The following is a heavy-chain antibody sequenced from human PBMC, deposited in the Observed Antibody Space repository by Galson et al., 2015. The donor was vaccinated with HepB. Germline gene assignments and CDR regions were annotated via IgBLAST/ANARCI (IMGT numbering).Heavy chain of an antibody. J-gene: IGHJ4*02. Sequence: SETLSLTCSGSGVSISRSEYYLGWVRPPPGKGLEWIGSIYYSGNTYYNPSLKNRVTMSLDTSKNQLSLKLRSVTAADTAVYYCAREGRHVDYWGQGTLVTVSS. CDR1: GVSISRSEYY. CDR3: AREGRHVDY. V-gene: IGHV4-39*07. CDR2: IYYSGNT.